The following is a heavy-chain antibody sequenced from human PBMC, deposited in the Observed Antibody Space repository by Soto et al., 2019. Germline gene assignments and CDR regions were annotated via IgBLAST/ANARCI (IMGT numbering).Heavy chain of an antibody. CDR3: ARFGPDSGFDY. V-gene: IGHV4-31*03. Sequence: QVQLQESGPGLVKPSQTLSLTCTVSGGSINSRGYYWSWIRQHPGKGLEWIGFISYIGGTYYNPSLKSRISSALDTSKRQFSLNLSSMTAADTAIYYCARFGPDSGFDYWGQGTLVTVSS. CDR1: GGSINSRGYY. CDR2: ISYIGGT. D-gene: IGHD3-10*01. J-gene: IGHJ4*02.